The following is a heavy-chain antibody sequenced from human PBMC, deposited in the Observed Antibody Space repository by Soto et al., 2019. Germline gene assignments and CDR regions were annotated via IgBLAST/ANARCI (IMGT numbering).Heavy chain of an antibody. CDR2: IYYSGST. Sequence: KPSETLSLTCTVSGGSISSSSYYWGWIRQPPGKGLEWIGSIYYSGSTYYNPSLKSRVTISVDTSKNQFSLKLSSVTAADTAVYYCARQQGLLWFEEYHHFDYWGQGTLVTVSS. D-gene: IGHD3-10*01. CDR3: ARQQGLLWFEEYHHFDY. J-gene: IGHJ4*02. CDR1: GGSISSSSYY. V-gene: IGHV4-39*01.